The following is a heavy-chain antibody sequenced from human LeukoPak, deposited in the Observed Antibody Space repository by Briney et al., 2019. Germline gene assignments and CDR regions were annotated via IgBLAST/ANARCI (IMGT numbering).Heavy chain of an antibody. Sequence: SSETLSVTCTVSGGSISSYYWSWIRQPPGKGLEWIGYIYYSGSTNYNPSLKSRVTISVDTSKNQFSLKLSSVTAADTAVYYCARRVTMVRGGSWFDPWGQGTLVTVSS. CDR2: IYYSGST. J-gene: IGHJ5*02. D-gene: IGHD3-10*01. CDR1: GGSISSYY. CDR3: ARRVTMVRGGSWFDP. V-gene: IGHV4-59*08.